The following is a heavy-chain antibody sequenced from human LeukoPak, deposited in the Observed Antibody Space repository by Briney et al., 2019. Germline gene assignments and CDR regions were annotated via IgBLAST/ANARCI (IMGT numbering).Heavy chain of an antibody. CDR3: TRGRLRSAQDS. V-gene: IGHV4-59*01. D-gene: IGHD6-6*01. J-gene: IGHJ4*02. CDR2: ISYSGIT. Sequence: SETLSLTCTVSGGSISNDYWSWFRQPPGKGLEWVGCISYSGITIYNPSLQSRVNISVDTSRIQFSLKLFSVTAADTAVYYCTRGRLRSAQDSWGQGALVTVSS. CDR1: GGSISNDY.